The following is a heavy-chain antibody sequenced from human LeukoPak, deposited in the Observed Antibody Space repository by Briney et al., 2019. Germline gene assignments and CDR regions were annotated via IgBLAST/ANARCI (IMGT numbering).Heavy chain of an antibody. Sequence: SETLSLTCTVSGGSISSYYWSWIRQPAGEGVEWIGRIYTSGSTNYNPSLKSRVTMSVDTSKNQFSLKLSSVTAADTAVYYCARGMVIRSAFDIWGQGTMVTVSS. D-gene: IGHD3-22*01. CDR3: ARGMVIRSAFDI. V-gene: IGHV4-4*07. J-gene: IGHJ3*02. CDR1: GGSISSYY. CDR2: IYTSGST.